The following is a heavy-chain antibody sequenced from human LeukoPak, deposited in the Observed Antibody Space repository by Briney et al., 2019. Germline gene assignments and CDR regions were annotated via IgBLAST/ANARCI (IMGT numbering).Heavy chain of an antibody. J-gene: IGHJ4*02. D-gene: IGHD6-13*01. CDR3: AKDRYSKRGYFDY. Sequence: GRSLRLSCAASGFTFDDYAMHWVRQAPGKGLEWVSGISWNSDSIGYADSVKGRFTISRDNAKNSLYLQMNSLRAEDTALYYCAKDRYSKRGYFDYWGQGTLVTVSS. CDR2: ISWNSDSI. V-gene: IGHV3-9*01. CDR1: GFTFDDYA.